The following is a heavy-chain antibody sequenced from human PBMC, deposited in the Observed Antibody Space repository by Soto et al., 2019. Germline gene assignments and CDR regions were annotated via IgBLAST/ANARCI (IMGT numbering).Heavy chain of an antibody. CDR1: VFTFTSYA. Sequence: WWSLRLSCSASVFTFTSYAMNWVRQAPGQGLEWVSTISYSSHTTYYADSVKGRFTISRDNSNNTLYLQMDSLRGEDTAVYYCAKGAPLLAAGTWWFDPWGQGTLVTVSS. CDR2: ISYSSHTT. CDR3: AKGAPLLAAGTWWFDP. D-gene: IGHD6-13*01. V-gene: IGHV3-23*01. J-gene: IGHJ5*02.